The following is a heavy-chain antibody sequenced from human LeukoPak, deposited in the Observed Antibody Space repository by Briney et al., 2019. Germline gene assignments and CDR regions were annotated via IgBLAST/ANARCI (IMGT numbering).Heavy chain of an antibody. V-gene: IGHV3-23*01. Sequence: GGSLRLSCEASGFTFDNYRMGWVRQAPGKGLDWVSVISTSDHRTYYADSVKGRFTISSDKSKNTLYLQMNSLRVDDTAVYYRMRVPGKVDPFDYWGQGTLVTVSS. J-gene: IGHJ4*02. D-gene: IGHD3-10*01. CDR2: ISTSDHRT. CDR1: GFTFDNYR. CDR3: MRVPGKVDPFDY.